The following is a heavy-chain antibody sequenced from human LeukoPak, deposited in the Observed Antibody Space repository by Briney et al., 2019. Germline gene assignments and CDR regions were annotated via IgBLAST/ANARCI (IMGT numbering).Heavy chain of an antibody. CDR1: GFTFSDYY. CDR3: AREENSYGPKGKFGREY. CDR2: ISSSGSTI. V-gene: IGHV3-11*01. J-gene: IGHJ4*02. Sequence: GGSLRLSCAASGFTFSDYYMSWIRQAPGKGLEWVSYISSSGSTIYYADSVKGRFTISRDNSKNTLYLQMNSLRAEDTAVYYCAREENSYGPKGKFGREYWGQGTLVTVSS. D-gene: IGHD5-18*01.